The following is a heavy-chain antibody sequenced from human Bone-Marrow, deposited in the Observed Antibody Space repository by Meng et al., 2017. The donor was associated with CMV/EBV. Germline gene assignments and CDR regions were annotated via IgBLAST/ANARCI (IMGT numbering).Heavy chain of an antibody. CDR3: AKDMEAGSYLTYYYYYGMDV. D-gene: IGHD1-26*01. CDR1: GFTFSSYA. CDR2: ISYDGSNK. J-gene: IGHJ6*02. V-gene: IGHV3-30-3*01. Sequence: GESLKISCAASGFTFSSYAMHWVRQAPGKGLEWVAVISYDGSNKYYADSVKGRFTISRDNSKNTLYLQMNSLRAEDTAVYYCAKDMEAGSYLTYYYYYGMDVWGQGTTVTVSS.